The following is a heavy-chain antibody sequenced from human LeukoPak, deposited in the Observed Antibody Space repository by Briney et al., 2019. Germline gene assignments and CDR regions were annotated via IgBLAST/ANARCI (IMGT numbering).Heavy chain of an antibody. J-gene: IGHJ4*02. CDR1: GGSFSGYY. CDR3: ARGLGYDSSGYYDY. D-gene: IGHD3-22*01. Sequence: SETLSLTCAVYGGSFSGYYWSWIRQPPGKGLEWIGEINHSGSTNYNPSLKSRVTISVDTSKNQFSLRLSSVTAADTAVYYCARGLGYDSSGYYDYWGQGTLVTVSS. V-gene: IGHV4-34*01. CDR2: INHSGST.